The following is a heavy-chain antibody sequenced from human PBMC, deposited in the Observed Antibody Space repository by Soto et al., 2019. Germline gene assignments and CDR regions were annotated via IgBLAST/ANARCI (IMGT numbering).Heavy chain of an antibody. D-gene: IGHD2-21*01. V-gene: IGHV4-59*11. CDR1: GGSLTDHY. CDR2: DYYSGGT. J-gene: IGHJ3*02. CDR3: ARGNDWKSSTFDI. Sequence: QVQLQESGPGLVKPSETLSLTCTVAGGSLTDHYWNWIRQSPGKGLHWIGYDYYSGGTNYNPSLKSRVTMSVDTSKNQFSLNLRSVTAADTAVYYCARGNDWKSSTFDIWGQGTMVSVSS.